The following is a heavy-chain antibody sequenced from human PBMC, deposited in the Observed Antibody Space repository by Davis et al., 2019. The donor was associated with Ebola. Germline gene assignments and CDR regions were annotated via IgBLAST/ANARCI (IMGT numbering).Heavy chain of an antibody. Sequence: SETLSLTCTVSGGSISNYFWSWIRQPPGKGLEWIGYVYYSGSTNYNPSLKSRVTMSVDMSKNQFSLKLSSVTAADTAVYYCARGNYGDYIVLYYYNMDVWGQGTTVTVSS. D-gene: IGHD4-17*01. CDR1: GGSISNYF. V-gene: IGHV4-59*01. CDR3: ARGNYGDYIVLYYYNMDV. J-gene: IGHJ6*02. CDR2: VYYSGST.